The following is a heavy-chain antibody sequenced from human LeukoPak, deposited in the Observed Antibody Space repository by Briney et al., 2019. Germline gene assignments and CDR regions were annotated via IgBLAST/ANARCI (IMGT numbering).Heavy chain of an antibody. CDR1: GGSISSSNW. CDR3: TRGLTGPPHRD. CDR2: IYHSGST. D-gene: IGHD7-27*01. Sequence: SETLSLTCAVSGGSISSSNWWSWVRQPPGKGLEWIGEIYHSGSTNYNPSLKSRVTISVDTSKNQFSLKLSSVTAADTAVYYCTRGLTGPPHRDWGQGTLVTVSS. V-gene: IGHV4-4*02. J-gene: IGHJ4*02.